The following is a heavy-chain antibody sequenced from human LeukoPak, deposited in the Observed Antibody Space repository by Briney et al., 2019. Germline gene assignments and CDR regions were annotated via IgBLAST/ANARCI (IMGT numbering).Heavy chain of an antibody. Sequence: SETLSLTCTVSGGSISSYYWNWIRQPPGKGLEWIGYIYYSGSAHYNASLKSRVTISVDTSQNQFSLKLSSVTAADTAVYYCARMTPYYYYGMDVWGQGTTVTVSS. CDR1: GGSISSYY. V-gene: IGHV4-59*01. J-gene: IGHJ6*02. CDR3: ARMTPYYYYGMDV. CDR2: IYYSGSA.